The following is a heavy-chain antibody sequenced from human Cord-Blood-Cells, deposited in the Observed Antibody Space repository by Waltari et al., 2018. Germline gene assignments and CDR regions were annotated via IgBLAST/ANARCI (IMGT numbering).Heavy chain of an antibody. CDR2: INHSGST. CDR3: ARGVIAAAATDAFDI. V-gene: IGHV4-34*01. D-gene: IGHD6-13*01. Sequence: QVQLQQWGAGLLKPSETLSLTCAVYGGSFSGYYWTWIRQPPGKGLEWIGEINHSGSTNYNPSRKSRVTISVDTSKNQFSLKLSSVTAADTAVYYCARGVIAAAATDAFDIWGQGTMVTVSS. CDR1: GGSFSGYY. J-gene: IGHJ3*02.